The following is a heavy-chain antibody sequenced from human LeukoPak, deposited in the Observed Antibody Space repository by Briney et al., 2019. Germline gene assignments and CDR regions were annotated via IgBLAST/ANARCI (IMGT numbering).Heavy chain of an antibody. CDR3: ARDISMVRGVIITKAY. J-gene: IGHJ4*02. CDR2: IKKDGSEK. D-gene: IGHD3-10*01. Sequence: GGSLRLSCAASGFTFSSYWMNWFRQAPGKGLEWVANIKKDGSEKYYVDSVKGRFAISRDNAKNSLYLQMNSLRAEDTALYYCARDISMVRGVIITKAYWGQGTLVTVSS. V-gene: IGHV3-7*03. CDR1: GFTFSSYW.